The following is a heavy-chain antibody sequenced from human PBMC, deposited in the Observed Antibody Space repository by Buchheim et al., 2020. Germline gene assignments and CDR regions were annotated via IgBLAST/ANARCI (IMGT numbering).Heavy chain of an antibody. CDR1: GFTFFGYG. CDR3: AKESYYYDSSGNYRPTYFAD. V-gene: IGHV3-30*18. CDR2: ISDDGENK. J-gene: IGHJ4*02. D-gene: IGHD3-22*01. Sequence: QAHLVEFGGGVVQPGRSLRLSCAASGFTFFGYGMHWVRQAPGKGLEWVAVISDDGENKSYADSVKGRFTISREKSKDTLYLQMNSLRAEDSAVYYCAKESYYYDSSGNYRPTYFADWGQGT.